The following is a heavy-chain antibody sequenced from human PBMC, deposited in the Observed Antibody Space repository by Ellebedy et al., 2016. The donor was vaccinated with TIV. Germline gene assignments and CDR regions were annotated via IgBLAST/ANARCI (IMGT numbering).Heavy chain of an antibody. J-gene: IGHJ3*02. CDR3: AKDYCSSTSCYVKMLYAFDI. CDR1: GFTFSSYA. V-gene: IGHV3-23*01. D-gene: IGHD2-2*01. Sequence: GESLKISXAASGFTFSSYAMSWVRQAPGKGLEWVSAISGSGGSTYYADSVKGRFTISRDNSKNTLYLQMNSLRAEDTAVYYCAKDYCSSTSCYVKMLYAFDIWGQGTMVTVSS. CDR2: ISGSGGST.